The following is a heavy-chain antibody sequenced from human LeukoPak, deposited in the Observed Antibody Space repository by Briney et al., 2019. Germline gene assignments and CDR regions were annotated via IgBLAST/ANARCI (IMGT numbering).Heavy chain of an antibody. CDR2: ISAYNGNT. V-gene: IGHV1-18*01. CDR3: ARHPAGLNAFDI. D-gene: IGHD2-8*01. Sequence: ASVKVSCKASGYTFTSYGISWVRQAPGQGREWMGWISAYNGNTNYAQKLQGRVTITTDTSTSTAYMELRSLRSDDTAVYYCARHPAGLNAFDIWGQGTMVTVSS. CDR1: GYTFTSYG. J-gene: IGHJ3*02.